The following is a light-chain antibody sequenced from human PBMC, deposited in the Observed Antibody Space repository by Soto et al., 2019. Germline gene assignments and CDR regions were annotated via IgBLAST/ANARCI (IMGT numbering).Light chain of an antibody. V-gene: IGKV1-5*01. CDR1: ESIDNW. CDR2: AAS. CDR3: QHYAFPFT. J-gene: IGKJ3*01. Sequence: DIQMTQSPSTLSASAGDTVTITCRASESIDNWLAWYQQKPGKAPKLLLFAASTLVGGVPSRFSGRGSGTEFTLTISSLQADDFATYYCLQHYAFPFTFGPGTKVDL.